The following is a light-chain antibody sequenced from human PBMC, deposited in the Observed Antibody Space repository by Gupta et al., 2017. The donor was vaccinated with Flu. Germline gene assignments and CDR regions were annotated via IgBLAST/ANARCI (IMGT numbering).Light chain of an antibody. CDR1: QSVLYSSNNNDY. J-gene: IGKJ1*01. CDR2: WAS. CDR3: QQDYRPPWT. V-gene: IGKV4-1*01. Sequence: DIVMTQSPDSLAVSLGERATINCKSSQSVLYSSNNNDYLAWYQQKPGQSPKLLIYWASTRESGVPDRISGTGSGTDFTLTISSLQAEDVAIYYCQQDYRPPWTFGQGTKVEIK.